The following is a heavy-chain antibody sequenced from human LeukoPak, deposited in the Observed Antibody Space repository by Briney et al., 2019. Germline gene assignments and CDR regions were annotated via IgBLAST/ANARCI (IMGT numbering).Heavy chain of an antibody. J-gene: IGHJ4*02. V-gene: IGHV3-30*18. D-gene: IGHD4-23*01. CDR3: AKDRTYGGNSQMGVDY. Sequence: GRSLRLSCAASGFTFSSYGMHWVRQAPGKGLEWVAVISYDGSNKYYADSVKGRFTISRDNSKNTLYLQMNSLRAEDTAVYYCAKDRTYGGNSQMGVDYWGQGPLVTVSS. CDR2: ISYDGSNK. CDR1: GFTFSSYG.